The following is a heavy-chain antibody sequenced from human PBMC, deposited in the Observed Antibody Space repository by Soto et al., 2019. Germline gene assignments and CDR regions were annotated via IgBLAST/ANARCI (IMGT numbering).Heavy chain of an antibody. J-gene: IGHJ3*02. CDR3: ATDSSYDRALGDPFEI. CDR2: IYYSGNT. V-gene: IGHV4-59*01. D-gene: IGHD5-12*01. Sequence: QVQLQESGPGLVKPSETLSLTCTVSGASISSYYWSWIRQPPGKGLEWIGYIYYSGNTNYNPSLKSRVTIALDTPKSQFSLRLSSVTAADTAVYYCATDSSYDRALGDPFEIWGQGTMVTVSS. CDR1: GASISSYY.